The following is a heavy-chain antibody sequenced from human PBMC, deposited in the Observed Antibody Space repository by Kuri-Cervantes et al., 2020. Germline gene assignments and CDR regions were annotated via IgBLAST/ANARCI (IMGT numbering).Heavy chain of an antibody. D-gene: IGHD2-2*01. CDR3: ARGFHGGAAAATDYFDY. Sequence: SETLSLTCAVYGGSFSGYYWSWIRQPPGKGLEWIGEINHSGGTNYNPSLKSRVTISVDTSKNQFSLKLSSVTAADTAVYYCARGFHGGAAAATDYFDYWGQGTLVTVSS. V-gene: IGHV4-34*01. J-gene: IGHJ4*02. CDR2: INHSGGT. CDR1: GGSFSGYY.